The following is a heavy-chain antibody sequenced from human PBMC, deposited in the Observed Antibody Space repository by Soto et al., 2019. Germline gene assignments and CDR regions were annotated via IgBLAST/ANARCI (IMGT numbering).Heavy chain of an antibody. Sequence: QVQLVQSGAEVKKPGASVKVSCKTSGYTFTNFGISWVRQAPGQGLEWMGCISAYNGNTNYAQTFQGRVTMTTDTSPSTAYMEVRSMRSDDTAVYYCARGRTPIDYWGQGTLVTVSS. J-gene: IGHJ4*02. V-gene: IGHV1-18*01. D-gene: IGHD2-15*01. CDR3: ARGRTPIDY. CDR2: ISAYNGNT. CDR1: GYTFTNFG.